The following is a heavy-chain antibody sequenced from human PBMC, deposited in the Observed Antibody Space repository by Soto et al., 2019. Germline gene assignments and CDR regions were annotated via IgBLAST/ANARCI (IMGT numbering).Heavy chain of an antibody. CDR3: ARDRVVINPSYSFDY. J-gene: IGHJ4*02. CDR2: IWHDGSNK. CDR1: GFTFSTYS. V-gene: IGHV3-33*01. Sequence: QVQLVESGGGVVQPGRSLRLSCAASGFTFSTYSMHWVRQAPGKGPEWVSLIWHDGSNKYYADSVKGRFTISRDNSKNTLYLQIHSLRAEDTAVYYFARDRVVINPSYSFDYWGQGTLVTVSS. D-gene: IGHD3-3*01.